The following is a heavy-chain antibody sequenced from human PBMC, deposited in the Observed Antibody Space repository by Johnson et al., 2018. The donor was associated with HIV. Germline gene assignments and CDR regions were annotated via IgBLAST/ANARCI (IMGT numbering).Heavy chain of an antibody. V-gene: IGHV3-66*02. CDR2: IFSGGTT. CDR3: ARGCRDGYTCDVFDV. Sequence: VQLVESGGGLVQPGGSLRLSCAASGFTVSTNYMTWVRQAPGKGLEWVSVIFSGGTTYYADSVKGRFTISRDNSKNTLYLQMNSLRAEDRSVYYCARGCRDGYTCDVFDVWGQGTGVTVSS. CDR1: GFTVSTNY. J-gene: IGHJ3*01. D-gene: IGHD5-24*01.